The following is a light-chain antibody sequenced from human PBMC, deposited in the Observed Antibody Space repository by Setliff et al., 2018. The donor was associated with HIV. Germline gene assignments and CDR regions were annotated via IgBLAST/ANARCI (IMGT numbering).Light chain of an antibody. J-gene: IGKJ2*01. CDR1: QTITSTF. Sequence: EIVLTQSPDTLSLSPGERATLSCKASQTITSTFLGWYQQKPGQAPRLLMYGASRRVTGIPDRFSGSGSGTDFTLTISRLEPEDFAVYYCQHYTISPPMYTFGQGTKVDIK. CDR2: GAS. CDR3: QHYTISPPMYT. V-gene: IGKV3-20*01.